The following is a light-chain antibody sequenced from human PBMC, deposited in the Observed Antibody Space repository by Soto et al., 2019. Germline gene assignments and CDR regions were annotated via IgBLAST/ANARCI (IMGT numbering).Light chain of an antibody. CDR1: SSDVGGYNY. J-gene: IGLJ2*01. Sequence: QSALTQPPSASGSPGQSLTISCTGTSSDVGGYNYVSWYQQHPGKAPKLMIYELNKRPSGVPDRFSGSKSGNTASLTVSGLQADDEADYYCSSYAGSNNVVFGGGTKVTVL. CDR3: SSYAGSNNVV. CDR2: ELN. V-gene: IGLV2-8*01.